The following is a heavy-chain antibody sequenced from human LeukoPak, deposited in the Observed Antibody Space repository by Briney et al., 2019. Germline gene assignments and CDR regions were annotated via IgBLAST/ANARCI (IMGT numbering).Heavy chain of an antibody. CDR2: INHSGST. Sequence: SETLSLTCTVSAGSISSYYWTWIRQPPGKGLEWIGEINHSGSTNYNPSLKSRVTISVDTSKNQFSLKLSSVTAADTAVYYCARGTALDYWGQGTLVTVSS. D-gene: IGHD3-16*02. V-gene: IGHV4-34*01. J-gene: IGHJ4*02. CDR1: AGSISSYY. CDR3: ARGTALDY.